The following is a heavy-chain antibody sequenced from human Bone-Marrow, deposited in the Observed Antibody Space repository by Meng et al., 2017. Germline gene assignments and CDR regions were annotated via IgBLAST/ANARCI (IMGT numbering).Heavy chain of an antibody. D-gene: IGHD1-26*01. CDR1: GGSISSGRFY. CDR2: IYTTGYT. CDR3: ATMGIGGGPSVFAINV. J-gene: IGHJ6*02. V-gene: IGHV4-61*02. Sequence: SETLSLTCSVSGGSISSGRFYWSWIRQPVGKGLEWIGRIYTTGYTIYNPSLKSRVTISVDTSKNQFSLKVNSVTAADTADYYCATMGIGGGPSVFAINVWGHGTTVTVSS.